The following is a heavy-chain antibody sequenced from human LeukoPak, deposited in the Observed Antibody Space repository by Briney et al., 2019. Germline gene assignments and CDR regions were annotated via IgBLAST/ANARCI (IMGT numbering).Heavy chain of an antibody. CDR1: AFTFSSYW. Sequence: GGSLRLSCAASAFTFSSYWMTWVRQAPGEGLEWVANINRDGSEKNHVDSVKSRFIISRDNAKNSLYLQMDSLRAEDTAVYYCARDRTYCSGGRCYDLFDIWGQGTMVTVSS. J-gene: IGHJ3*02. D-gene: IGHD2-15*01. CDR3: ARDRTYCSGGRCYDLFDI. V-gene: IGHV3-7*01. CDR2: INRDGSEK.